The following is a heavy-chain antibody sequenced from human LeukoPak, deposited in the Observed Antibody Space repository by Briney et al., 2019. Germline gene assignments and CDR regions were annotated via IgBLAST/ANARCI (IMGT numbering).Heavy chain of an antibody. CDR1: GGSISSYY. CDR2: IYYSGST. D-gene: IGHD3-10*01. V-gene: IGHV4-59*01. Sequence: SETLSLTCTVSGGSISSYYWSWIRQPPGKGLEWIGYIYYSGSTNYNPSLKSRVTISVDTSKNQFSLKLSSVTAADTAVYYCARRRGYYGSGSFLYFVYWGQGTLVTVSS. J-gene: IGHJ4*02. CDR3: ARRRGYYGSGSFLYFVY.